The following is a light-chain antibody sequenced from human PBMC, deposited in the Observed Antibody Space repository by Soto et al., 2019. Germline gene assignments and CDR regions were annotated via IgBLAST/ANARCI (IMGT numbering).Light chain of an antibody. V-gene: IGKV3-20*01. CDR1: QSDTNAY. CDR2: GAS. J-gene: IGKJ4*01. CDR3: HYYGGP. Sequence: EMVVTQSPGTLSLSPGERATLSCRASQSDTNAYLTCYQQKPGQAPRLLIYGASTRATGIPDRFSGSGSRTDFTLTISRVEREDFAVYYCHYYGGPFGGGTKIEIK.